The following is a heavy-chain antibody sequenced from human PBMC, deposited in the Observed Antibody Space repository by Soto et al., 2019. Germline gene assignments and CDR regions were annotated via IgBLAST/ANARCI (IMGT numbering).Heavy chain of an antibody. Sequence: GGSLRLSCAASGFTFSSYGMHWVRQAPGKGLEWVAVISYDGSNKYYADSVKGRFAISRDNSKNTLYVQLNRMRAEDTALYYCARDRQYGAGFIDVWGQGTTVTVSS. CDR1: GFTFSSYG. D-gene: IGHD3-10*01. CDR3: ARDRQYGAGFIDV. J-gene: IGHJ6*02. V-gene: IGHV3-30*03. CDR2: ISYDGSNK.